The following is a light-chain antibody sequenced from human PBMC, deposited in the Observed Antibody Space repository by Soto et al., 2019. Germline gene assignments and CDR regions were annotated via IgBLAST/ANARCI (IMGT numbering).Light chain of an antibody. CDR2: EVS. CDR1: SSDVGGYNY. CDR3: SSYGGSNSFV. J-gene: IGLJ1*01. Sequence: QSALTQPPSASGSPGQSVTISCTGTSSDVGGYNYVSWYQQHPGKAPKLMIYEVSEQPSGVPDRFSGSKSGNTASLTVSGLQAEDEADYYCSSYGGSNSFVFGTGTKVTVL. V-gene: IGLV2-8*01.